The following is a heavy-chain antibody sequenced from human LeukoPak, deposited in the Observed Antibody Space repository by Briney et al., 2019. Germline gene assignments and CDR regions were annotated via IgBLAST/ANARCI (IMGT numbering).Heavy chain of an antibody. CDR3: VRGGGYCRGGSCYKFDY. CDR1: GGSISSSSYY. Sequence: SETLSLTCTVSGGSISSSSYYWGWIRQPPGKGLEWLGTISYSGSTYNNPSLKSRVTISVDTSKNQFSLKMSSVTAADTAVYYCVRGGGYCRGGSCYKFDYWGQGTLVTVSS. CDR2: ISYSGST. J-gene: IGHJ4*02. V-gene: IGHV4-39*01. D-gene: IGHD2-15*01.